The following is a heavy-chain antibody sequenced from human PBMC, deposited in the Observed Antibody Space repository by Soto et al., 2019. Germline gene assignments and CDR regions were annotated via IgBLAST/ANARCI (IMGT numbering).Heavy chain of an antibody. CDR3: ATHVEYTYGSTYYYYAMDV. D-gene: IGHD3-10*01. Sequence: ASVKVSCKASGGTFSSYAISWVRQAPGQGLEWMGGFDPEEGETIYAQKFQGRVTMTEDTSTDTAYMELSSLRSEDTAVYFCATHVEYTYGSTYYYYAMDVWGQGTTVTVSS. V-gene: IGHV1-24*01. J-gene: IGHJ6*02. CDR1: GGTFSSYA. CDR2: FDPEEGET.